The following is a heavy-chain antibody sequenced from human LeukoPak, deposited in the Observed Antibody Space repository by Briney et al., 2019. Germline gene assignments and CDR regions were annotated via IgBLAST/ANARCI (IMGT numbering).Heavy chain of an antibody. CDR2: IYYSGST. V-gene: IGHV4-39*07. D-gene: IGHD3-22*01. J-gene: IGHJ6*03. CDR3: ARLTYDSSGYYYYYYYMDV. Sequence: SETLSLTCTVSGGSISSSSYYWGWIRQPPGKGLEWIGSIYYSGSTYYNPSLKSRVTISVDTSKNQFSLKLSSVTAADTAVYYCARLTYDSSGYYYYYYYMDVWGKGTTVTISS. CDR1: GGSISSSSYY.